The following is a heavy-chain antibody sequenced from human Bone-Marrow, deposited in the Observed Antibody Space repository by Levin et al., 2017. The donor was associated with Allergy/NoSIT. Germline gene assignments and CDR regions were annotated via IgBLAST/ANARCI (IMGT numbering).Heavy chain of an antibody. V-gene: IGHV3-7*01. D-gene: IGHD4-17*01. CDR3: ARVLADYDANSPDY. CDR1: GFTFSTYW. Sequence: GESLKISCAASGFTFSTYWMSWVRQAPGKGLEWVANIKEDGGEKYYLDSVKGRFTISSDNAKNSLYLQMNSLGAEDTALYYCARVLADYDANSPDYWGQGTQVTVSS. CDR2: IKEDGGEK. J-gene: IGHJ4*02.